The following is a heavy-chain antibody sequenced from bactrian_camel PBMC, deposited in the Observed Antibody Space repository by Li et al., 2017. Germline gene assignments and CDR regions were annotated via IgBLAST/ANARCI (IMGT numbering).Heavy chain of an antibody. CDR1: GFIFSSYY. D-gene: IGHD3*01. CDR2: IWSDGDKA. Sequence: HVQLVESGGGLVQPGGSLRLSCATSGFIFSSYYMMWVRHTPGKGLEWVSSIWSDGDKAYYGDSVKGRFTISRDNAKNTVYLQMNSLKSEDTALYFCATGEGFDCSGAYCSLHYWGQGTQVTVS. CDR3: ATGEGFDCSGAYCSLHY. J-gene: IGHJ4*01. V-gene: IGHV3-2*01.